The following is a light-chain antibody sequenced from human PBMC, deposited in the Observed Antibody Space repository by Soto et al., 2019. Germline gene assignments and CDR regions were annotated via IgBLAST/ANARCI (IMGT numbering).Light chain of an antibody. CDR1: QSVSSSQ. J-gene: IGKJ3*01. CDR3: QQYGSSGVT. Sequence: EIVLTQSPGTLSLSPGERATLSCRASQSVSSSQLAWYQQRPGQAPRLLVYGASTRATGIADRFSGSGSGPDFTLTISRLEPEDFAVYYCQQYGSSGVTFGPGTKVDIK. CDR2: GAS. V-gene: IGKV3-20*01.